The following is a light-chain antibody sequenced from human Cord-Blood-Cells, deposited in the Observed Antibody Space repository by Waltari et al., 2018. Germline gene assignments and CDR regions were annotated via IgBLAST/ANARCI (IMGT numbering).Light chain of an antibody. CDR1: QSVSSY. V-gene: IGKV3-11*01. Sequence: EIVLTQSPATLYLSPGERATLSCRASQSVSSYLAWYHQKPGQAHRLLIYDASNRATGIPARFSGSGSGTDFTLTISSLEPEDFAVYYCQQRSSWTFGQGTKVEIK. J-gene: IGKJ1*01. CDR2: DAS. CDR3: QQRSSWT.